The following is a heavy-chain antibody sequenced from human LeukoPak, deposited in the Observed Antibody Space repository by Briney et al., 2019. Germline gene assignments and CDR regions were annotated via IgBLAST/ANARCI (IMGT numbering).Heavy chain of an antibody. Sequence: SGGSLRLSCAASGFTFSSYWMTWVRQAPGKGLEWVANIKQDGSEKYYVDSVKGRFTISRDNAKNSLYLQMNSLRVEDTAVYYCARSISAWFFPYYMDVWGKGTTVTVSS. J-gene: IGHJ6*03. V-gene: IGHV3-7*01. CDR2: IKQDGSEK. CDR3: ARSISAWFFPYYMDV. D-gene: IGHD6-19*01. CDR1: GFTFSSYW.